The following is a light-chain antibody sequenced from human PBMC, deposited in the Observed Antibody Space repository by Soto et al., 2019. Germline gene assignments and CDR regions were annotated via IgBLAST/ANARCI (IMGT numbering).Light chain of an antibody. CDR1: TGAVTSGYY. Sequence: QAVVTQEPSLTVSPGGTVTLTCASSTGAVTSGYYPNWFQQKPGQAPRALIYSTSNKQSWTPARFSGSLLGGKAALTLSGVQPEDEAEYYCLLYYGAAPEFGGGTKLTVL. J-gene: IGLJ3*02. V-gene: IGLV7-43*01. CDR2: STS. CDR3: LLYYGAAPE.